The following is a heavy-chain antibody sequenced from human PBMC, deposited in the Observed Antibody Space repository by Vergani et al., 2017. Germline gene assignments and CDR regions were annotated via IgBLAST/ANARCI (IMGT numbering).Heavy chain of an antibody. CDR1: GYSFTSYW. D-gene: IGHD2-2*01. CDR3: ARHREVPAANYYYYYMDV. Sequence: EVQLVQSGAEVKKPGESLKISCKGSGYSFTSYWIGWVRQMPGKGLEWMGIIYPGDSDTRYSPSFQGQVTISADKSISTAYLQWSSLKASYTAMYYCARHREVPAANYYYYYMDVWGKGTTVTVSS. J-gene: IGHJ6*03. V-gene: IGHV5-51*01. CDR2: IYPGDSDT.